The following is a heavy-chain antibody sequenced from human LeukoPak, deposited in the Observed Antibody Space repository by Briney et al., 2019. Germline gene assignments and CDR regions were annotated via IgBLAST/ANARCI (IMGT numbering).Heavy chain of an antibody. Sequence: GGSLRLSCAASGFTFSSYDMHWVRQATGKGLEWVSAIGTAGDTYYPGSVKGRFTISRENAKNSLYLQMNSLRAGDTAVYYCARGAAAGTTDYWGQGTLVSVSS. J-gene: IGHJ4*02. D-gene: IGHD6-13*01. V-gene: IGHV3-13*01. CDR1: GFTFSSYD. CDR3: ARGAAAGTTDY. CDR2: IGTAGDT.